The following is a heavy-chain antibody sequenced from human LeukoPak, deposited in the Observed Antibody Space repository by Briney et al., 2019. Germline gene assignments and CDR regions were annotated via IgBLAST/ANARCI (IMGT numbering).Heavy chain of an antibody. CDR3: ARDERFLEWLLADLPIWDNWFDP. J-gene: IGHJ5*02. CDR2: TYYRSKWYN. D-gene: IGHD3-3*01. V-gene: IGHV6-1*01. Sequence: SQTLSLTCAISGDSVSSNSAAWNWIGQSPSRGLEWLGRTYYRSKWYNDYAVSVKSRITINPDTSKNQFSLQLNSVTPEDTAVYYCARDERFLEWLLADLPIWDNWFDPWGQGTLVTVSS. CDR1: GDSVSSNSAA.